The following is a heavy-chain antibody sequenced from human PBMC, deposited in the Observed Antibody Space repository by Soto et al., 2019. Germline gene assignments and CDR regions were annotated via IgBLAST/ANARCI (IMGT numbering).Heavy chain of an antibody. V-gene: IGHV1-18*01. CDR1: GDTFTNFG. D-gene: IGHD3-10*01. CDR3: ARVLRGVVNWFDP. Sequence: HLVQSGPEVKQPGASVTVSCKTSGDTFTNFGLSWVRQAPGQGLEWMGWIATYNSNKNYAQKFQGRLTLTTDTSTSTAYVELKSLGYDDTAVYYCARVLRGVVNWFDPWGQGTLVTVSS. J-gene: IGHJ5*02. CDR2: IATYNSNK.